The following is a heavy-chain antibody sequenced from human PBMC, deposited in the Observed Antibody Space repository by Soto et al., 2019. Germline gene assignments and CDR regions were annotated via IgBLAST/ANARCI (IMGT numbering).Heavy chain of an antibody. D-gene: IGHD3-9*01. CDR1: GFTVSSNY. CDR3: ARGRAYDILTGYYSPEPFDY. CDR2: IYSGGST. J-gene: IGHJ4*02. V-gene: IGHV3-53*01. Sequence: PGGSLRLSCAASGFTVSSNYMSGVRQAPGKGLEWVSVIYSGGSTYYADSVKGRFTISRDNSKNTLYLQMNSLRAEDTAVYYCARGRAYDILTGYYSPEPFDYWGQGTLVTVSS.